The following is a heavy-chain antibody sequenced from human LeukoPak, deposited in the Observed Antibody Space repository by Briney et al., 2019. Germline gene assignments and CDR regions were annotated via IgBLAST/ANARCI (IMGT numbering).Heavy chain of an antibody. CDR3: ARESPVRDGYFYYYYMDV. J-gene: IGHJ6*03. V-gene: IGHV4-34*01. Sequence: SETLSLTCAIYSESFSGYFWSWIRQPPGKGLEWIGEINYSGSTNYNPSLKSRVTISVDTSKNQFSLKLSSVTAADTAVYYCARESPVRDGYFYYYYMDVWGKGTTVTISS. D-gene: IGHD5-24*01. CDR1: SESFSGYF. CDR2: INYSGST.